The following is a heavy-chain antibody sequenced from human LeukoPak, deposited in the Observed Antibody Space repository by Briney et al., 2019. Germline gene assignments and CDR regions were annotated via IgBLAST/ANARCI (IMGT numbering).Heavy chain of an antibody. D-gene: IGHD3-10*01. CDR1: GFTFDDYT. V-gene: IGHV3-43*01. CDR3: AKGKNTGSYLSHVDY. J-gene: IGHJ4*02. Sequence: GGSLRLSCAASGFTFDDYTMHWVRQAPGKGLEWVSLITWDGGSTYYADSVKGRFTISRDNSKSSLYLQMNSLRTEDTALYYCAKGKNTGSYLSHVDYWGQGTLVTVSS. CDR2: ITWDGGST.